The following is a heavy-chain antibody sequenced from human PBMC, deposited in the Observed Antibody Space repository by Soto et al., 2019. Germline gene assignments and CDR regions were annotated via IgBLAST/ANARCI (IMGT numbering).Heavy chain of an antibody. CDR2: IYHSGST. Sequence: QVQLQESGPGLVKPSGTLSLTCAVSSGSISSSNWWSWVRQPPGKGLEWIGEIYHSGSTNYNPSLKGRVTISVDKSKNQFSLKLSSVTAADTAVYYCARLGAMINYYYYMDVWGKGTTVTVSS. CDR1: SGSISSSNW. CDR3: ARLGAMINYYYYMDV. D-gene: IGHD3-16*01. V-gene: IGHV4-4*02. J-gene: IGHJ6*03.